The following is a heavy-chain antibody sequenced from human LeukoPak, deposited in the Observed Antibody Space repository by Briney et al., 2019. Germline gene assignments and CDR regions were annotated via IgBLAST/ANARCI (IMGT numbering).Heavy chain of an antibody. V-gene: IGHV3-23*01. J-gene: IGHJ4*02. Sequence: AGGSLRLSCAASGFTFSSHAMSWVRQAPGKGLGWVSRISSGGGTTDYTDSVKGRFTISRDTSKNTLYLQMNSLRAEDTAVYYCAKDRSGSGYFDYWGQGTLVTVSS. CDR3: AKDRSGSGYFDY. CDR1: GFTFSSHA. CDR2: ISSGGGTT. D-gene: IGHD3-10*01.